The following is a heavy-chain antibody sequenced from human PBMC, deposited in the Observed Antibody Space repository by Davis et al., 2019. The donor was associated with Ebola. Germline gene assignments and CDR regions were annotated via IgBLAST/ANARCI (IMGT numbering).Heavy chain of an antibody. V-gene: IGHV1-69*06. J-gene: IGHJ5*02. CDR3: AREETTVTTGWFDP. Sequence: AASVKVSCKASGYTFTSYGISWVRQAPGQGLEWMGGIIPIFGTANYAQKFQGRVTITADKSTSTAYMELSSLRSEDTAVYYCAREETTVTTGWFDPWGQGTLVTVSS. CDR1: GYTFTSYG. CDR2: IIPIFGTA. D-gene: IGHD4-17*01.